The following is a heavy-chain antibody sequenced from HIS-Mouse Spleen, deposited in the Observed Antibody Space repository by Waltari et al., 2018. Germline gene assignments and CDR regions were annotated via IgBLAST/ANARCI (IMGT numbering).Heavy chain of an antibody. CDR2: IYSGGRT. CDR3: ARHYYYGSGSYYFDY. J-gene: IGHJ4*02. Sequence: EVQLVETGGGLIQPGGSLSLSCAASGFTVSSNYMSWVRQAPGKGLEWVSVIYSGGRTYYAESVKGRFTISRENSKNTLYLQMNSLRAEDTAVYYCARHYYYGSGSYYFDYWGQGTLVTVSS. CDR1: GFTVSSNY. V-gene: IGHV3-53*02. D-gene: IGHD3-10*01.